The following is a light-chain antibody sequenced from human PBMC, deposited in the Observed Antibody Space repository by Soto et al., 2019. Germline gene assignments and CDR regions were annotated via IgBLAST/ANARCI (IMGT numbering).Light chain of an antibody. CDR2: EVN. V-gene: IGLV2-8*01. CDR1: SGDIGAYNY. Sequence: QSVLTQSPSASASPGQSVTIYCTGSSGDIGAYNYVSWYQQHPGKAPKLIIYEVNKRPSGVPDRFSGSKSGITASLTVSGLQADDEADYYCGAHAGSNTWVFGGGTKLTVL. CDR3: GAHAGSNTWV. J-gene: IGLJ3*02.